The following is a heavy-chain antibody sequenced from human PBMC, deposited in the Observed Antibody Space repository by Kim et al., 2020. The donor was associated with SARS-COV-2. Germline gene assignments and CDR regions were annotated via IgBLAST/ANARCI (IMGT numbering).Heavy chain of an antibody. CDR2: T. J-gene: IGHJ4*02. CDR3: VTTYSSSEEFDY. D-gene: IGHD1-26*01. Sequence: TIYAHKFRGRVIMTEDTSLNTAYLELSSLTTEDTAVYYCVTTYSSSEEFDYWGQGSLVTVSS. V-gene: IGHV1-24*01.